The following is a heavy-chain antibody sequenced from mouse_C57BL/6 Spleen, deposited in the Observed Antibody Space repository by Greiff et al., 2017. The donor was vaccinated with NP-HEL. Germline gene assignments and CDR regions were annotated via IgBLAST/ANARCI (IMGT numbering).Heavy chain of an antibody. CDR3: ASTHTTVVAGGAMDY. CDR1: GFTFSDYG. D-gene: IGHD1-1*01. J-gene: IGHJ4*01. CDR2: ISSGSSTI. Sequence: EVKLMESGGGLVKPGGSLKLSCAASGFTFSDYGMHWVRQAPEKGLEWVAYISSGSSTIYYADTVKGRFTISRDNAKNTLFLQMTSLRSEDTAMYYCASTHTTVVAGGAMDYWGQGTSVTVSS. V-gene: IGHV5-17*01.